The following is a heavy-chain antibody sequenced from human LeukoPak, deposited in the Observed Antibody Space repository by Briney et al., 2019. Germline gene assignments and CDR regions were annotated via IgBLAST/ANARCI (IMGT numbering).Heavy chain of an antibody. V-gene: IGHV4-39*07. CDR2: IYYSGST. J-gene: IGHJ6*03. Sequence: SETLSLTCTVSGGSISSSSYYWGWIRQPPGKGLEWIGSIYYSGSTYYNPPLKSRVTISVDTSKNQFSLKLSSVTAADTAVYYCAREDIVVVPAAMHRAYYMDVWGKGTTVTISS. D-gene: IGHD2-2*01. CDR3: AREDIVVVPAAMHRAYYMDV. CDR1: GGSISSSSYY.